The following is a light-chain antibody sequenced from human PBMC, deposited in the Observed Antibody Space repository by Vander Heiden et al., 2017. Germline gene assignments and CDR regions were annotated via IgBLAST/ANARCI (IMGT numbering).Light chain of an antibody. V-gene: IGKV3-11*01. J-gene: IGKJ4*01. CDR3: QQRSNWPS. CDR1: QSVSSY. Sequence: IVFTHSPATLSLSPGERATLSCRASQSVSSYLAWYQQKPGQAPRLLIYDASNRATGIPARFSGSGSGTDFTLTISSLEPEDFAVYYCQQRSNWPSFGGGTKVEIK. CDR2: DAS.